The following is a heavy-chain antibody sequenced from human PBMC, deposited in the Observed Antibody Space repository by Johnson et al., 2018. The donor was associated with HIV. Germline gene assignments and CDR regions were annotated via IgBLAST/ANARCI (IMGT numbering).Heavy chain of an antibody. D-gene: IGHD6-19*01. CDR1: GFTVSSNY. CDR2: IYSGGST. V-gene: IGHV3-66*01. CDR3: ARNGDEVAGDAFDI. Sequence: VQLVESGGGVVRPGGSLRLSCAASGFTVSSNYMSWVRQAPGKGLYWVSVIYSGGSTYYADSVKGRFTISRDNSKNTLYLQMNSLRAEDTAVYYCARNGDEVAGDAFDIWGQGTMVTVSS. J-gene: IGHJ3*02.